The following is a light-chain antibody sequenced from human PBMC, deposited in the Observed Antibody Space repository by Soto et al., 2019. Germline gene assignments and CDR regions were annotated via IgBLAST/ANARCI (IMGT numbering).Light chain of an antibody. CDR3: CSYIGHYIYV. CDR1: SSNFVGDKY. V-gene: IGLV2-11*01. J-gene: IGLJ1*01. Sequence: QSVLTQPRSVSGSPGQSVAISCTGTSSNFVGDKYVAWYQKRPGKAPRLVIFDVNKRPSGVPDRFSGSKSGSTASLTSSGLQAEDEADYSCCSYIGHYIYVFGTGTKVTVL. CDR2: DVN.